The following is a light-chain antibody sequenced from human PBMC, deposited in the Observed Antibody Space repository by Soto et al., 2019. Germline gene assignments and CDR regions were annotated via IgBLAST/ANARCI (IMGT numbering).Light chain of an antibody. CDR3: SAYTVSRTYV. J-gene: IGLJ1*01. CDR1: SSDVCAYNF. V-gene: IGLV2-14*03. Sequence: ELTQPASVSGSPGQSITISCTGTSSDVCAYNFVSWHQQHPGKAPELMIYNVYDRPSGISYRFSGSKSGNTASLTISGLQGEDEADYYCSAYTVSRTYVFGTGTKVTVL. CDR2: NVY.